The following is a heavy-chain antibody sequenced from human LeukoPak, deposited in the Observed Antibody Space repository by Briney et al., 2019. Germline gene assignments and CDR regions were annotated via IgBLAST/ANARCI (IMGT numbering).Heavy chain of an antibody. CDR2: IYYSGST. CDR1: GGSISSYY. J-gene: IGHJ4*02. Sequence: PSETLSLTCTVSGGSISSYYWSWIRQPPGKGLEWIGYIYYSGSTNYNPSLKSRVTISVDTSKNQFSLKLSSVTAADTAVYYCARDMGYYYYDIDWGQGTLVTVSS. CDR3: ARDMGYYYYDID. D-gene: IGHD3-22*01. V-gene: IGHV4-59*12.